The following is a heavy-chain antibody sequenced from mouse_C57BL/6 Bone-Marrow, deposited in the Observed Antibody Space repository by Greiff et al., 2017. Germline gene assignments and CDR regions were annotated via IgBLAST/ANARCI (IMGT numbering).Heavy chain of an antibody. D-gene: IGHD3-2*02. CDR3: ARGGVRLRLDY. Sequence: EVKVVESGGGLVQPGGSLSLSCAASGFTFTDYYMSWVRQPPGKALEWLGFIRNKANGYTTEYSASVKGRFTISRDNSQSILYLQMNALRAEDSATYYCARGGVRLRLDYWGQGTTLTVSS. V-gene: IGHV7-3*01. CDR1: GFTFTDYY. CDR2: IRNKANGYTT. J-gene: IGHJ2*01.